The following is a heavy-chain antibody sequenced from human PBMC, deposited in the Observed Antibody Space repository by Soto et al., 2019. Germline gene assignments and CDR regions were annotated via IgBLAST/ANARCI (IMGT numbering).Heavy chain of an antibody. D-gene: IGHD3-3*01. V-gene: IGHV3-33*01. CDR3: ASQRGSTIFGVADILGQYYFDY. CDR1: GFTFSSYG. CDR2: IWYDGSNK. J-gene: IGHJ4*02. Sequence: GGSLRLSCAASGFTFSSYGMHWVRQAPGKGLEWVAVIWYDGSNKYYADSVKGRFTISRDNSKNTLYLQMNSLRAEDTAVYYCASQRGSTIFGVADILGQYYFDYWGQGTLVTVSS.